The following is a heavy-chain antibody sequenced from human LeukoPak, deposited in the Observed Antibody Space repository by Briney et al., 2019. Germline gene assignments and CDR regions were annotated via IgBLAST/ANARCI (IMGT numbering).Heavy chain of an antibody. CDR2: IKQDGSEK. D-gene: IGHD1-26*01. Sequence: PGGSLRLSCAASGFTFSSYWMSWVRQAPGKGLEWVANIKQDGSEKYYVDSVKGRFTISRDNARNSLYLQMNSLRAEDTAVYYCARPKWELAIDYWGQGTLVTVSS. J-gene: IGHJ4*02. CDR1: GFTFSSYW. CDR3: ARPKWELAIDY. V-gene: IGHV3-7*01.